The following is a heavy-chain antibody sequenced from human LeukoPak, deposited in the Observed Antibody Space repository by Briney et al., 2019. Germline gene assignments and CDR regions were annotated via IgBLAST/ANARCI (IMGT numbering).Heavy chain of an antibody. J-gene: IGHJ5*02. Sequence: PSETLSLTCAVSGYSISSGYYWGERRRPPGKGLEGIGIIYRRGRTYYNPSLKSRVTISVDPSKNQFSLKLSSVTAADTAVYYCARDAGYDFWSGYHQGWFDLWGQGTLVTVSS. CDR2: IYRRGRT. CDR3: ARDAGYDFWSGYHQGWFDL. V-gene: IGHV4-38-2*02. D-gene: IGHD3-3*01. CDR1: GYSISSGYY.